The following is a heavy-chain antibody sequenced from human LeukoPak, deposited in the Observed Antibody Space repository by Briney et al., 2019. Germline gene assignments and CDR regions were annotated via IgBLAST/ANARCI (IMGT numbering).Heavy chain of an antibody. D-gene: IGHD3-22*01. CDR3: AITMTVVGEYFQH. CDR1: GFTFSSYG. V-gene: IGHV3-23*01. CDR2: ISGSGGST. Sequence: PGGTLRLSCAASGFTFSSYGMSWVRQAPGKGLEWVSAISGSGGSTYYADSVKGRFTISRDNSKNTLYLQMNSLRAEDTAVYYCAITMTVVGEYFQHWGQGTLVTVSS. J-gene: IGHJ1*01.